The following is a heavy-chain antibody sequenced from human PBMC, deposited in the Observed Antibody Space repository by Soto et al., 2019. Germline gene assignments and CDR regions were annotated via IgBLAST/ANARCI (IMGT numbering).Heavy chain of an antibody. CDR3: ARDRIAARDYYSYGMDV. CDR2: ISYDGSNK. CDR1: GFTFSSYA. Sequence: QVQLVESGGGVVQPGRSLRLSCAASGFTFSSYAMHWVRQAPGKGLEWVAVISYDGSNKYYADSVKGRFTISRDNSKNTLYLQMNSLRAEDTAVYYCARDRIAARDYYSYGMDVWGQGTTVTVSS. D-gene: IGHD6-6*01. J-gene: IGHJ6*02. V-gene: IGHV3-30-3*01.